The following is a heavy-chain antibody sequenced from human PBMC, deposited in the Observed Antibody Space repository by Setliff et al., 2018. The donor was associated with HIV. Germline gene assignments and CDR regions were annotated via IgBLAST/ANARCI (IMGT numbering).Heavy chain of an antibody. CDR3: AADIPTPLAQIDY. CDR1: GFTFSSYA. CDR2: ISSKETGGTT. J-gene: IGHJ4*02. V-gene: IGHV3-15*01. Sequence: GGSLRLSCAASGFTFSSYAMSWVRQTPEKGLEWVGRISSKETGGTTEYAAPVKGRFTISRDDSKNTLYLQMNTMKTEDTAVYYCAADIPTPLAQIDYWGQGTLVTVSS. D-gene: IGHD2-21*01.